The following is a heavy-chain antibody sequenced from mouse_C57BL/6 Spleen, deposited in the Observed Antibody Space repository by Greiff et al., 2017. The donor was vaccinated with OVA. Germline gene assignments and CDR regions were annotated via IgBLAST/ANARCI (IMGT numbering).Heavy chain of an antibody. CDR1: GFTFSNYW. CDR3: TGPTGTGGYAMDY. D-gene: IGHD4-1*01. CDR2: IRLKSDNYAT. V-gene: IGHV6-3*01. J-gene: IGHJ4*01. Sequence: EVKLMESGGGLVQPGGSMKLSCVASGFTFSNYWMNWVRQSPEKGLAWVAQIRLKSDNYATHYAEAVKGRFTISRDDSKSSVYLQMNNLRAEDTGIYYCTGPTGTGGYAMDYWGQGTSVTVSS.